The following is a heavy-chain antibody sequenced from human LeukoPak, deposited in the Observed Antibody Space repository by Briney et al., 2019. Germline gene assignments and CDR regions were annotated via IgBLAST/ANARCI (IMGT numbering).Heavy chain of an antibody. CDR1: GGSISSYY. J-gene: IGHJ4*02. Sequence: SETLSLTCTVSGGSISSYYWSWIRQPPGKGLEWIGYIYYSGSTNYNPSLKSRVTISVDTSKNQFSLKLNSLTAADTAVYYCARDRGIAAAVPFDYWGQGTLVTVSS. CDR3: ARDRGIAAAVPFDY. CDR2: IYYSGST. V-gene: IGHV4-59*01. D-gene: IGHD6-13*01.